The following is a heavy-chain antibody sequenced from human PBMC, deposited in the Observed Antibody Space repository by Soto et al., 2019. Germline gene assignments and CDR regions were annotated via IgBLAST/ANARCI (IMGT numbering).Heavy chain of an antibody. CDR2: IGGSGYST. D-gene: IGHD2-15*01. Sequence: GGSLRLSCAASGFTFSNYAMSWVRQAPGKGLEWVSGIGGSGYSTNYADSVKGRFTISRDNSKITLYLQVNSLTAEDTAVYYCASTVVVAAPLPYYYYMDGWGKGTKVTVSS. CDR1: GFTFSNYA. CDR3: ASTVVVAAPLPYYYYMDG. V-gene: IGHV3-23*01. J-gene: IGHJ6*03.